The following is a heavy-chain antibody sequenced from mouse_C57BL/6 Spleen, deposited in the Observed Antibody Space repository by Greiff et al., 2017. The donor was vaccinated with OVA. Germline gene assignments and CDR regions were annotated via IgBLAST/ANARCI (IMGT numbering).Heavy chain of an antibody. J-gene: IGHJ1*03. CDR2: FYPGSGSI. CDR1: GYTFTEYT. D-gene: IGHD1-1*01. Sequence: VKLVESGAELVKPGASVKLSCKASGYTFTEYTIHWVKQRSGQGLEWIGWFYPGSGSIKYNEKFKDKATLTADKSSSTVYMELSRLTSEDSAVYFCARHERSDYDDDWYFDVWGTGTTVTVSS. CDR3: ARHERSDYDDDWYFDV. V-gene: IGHV1-62-2*01.